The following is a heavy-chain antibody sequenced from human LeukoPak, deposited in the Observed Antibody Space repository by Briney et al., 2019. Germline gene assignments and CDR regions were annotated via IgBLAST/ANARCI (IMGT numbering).Heavy chain of an antibody. J-gene: IGHJ4*02. V-gene: IGHV3-23*01. CDR1: GFTFSYA. CDR3: AKGARGSTVTTIDY. CDR2: ISGSSVST. D-gene: IGHD4-17*01. Sequence: GGSLRLSCAASGFTFSYAMSWWSQAPGKGRVWFSGISGSSVSTYYADSVKGRFTISRDNSRNTLYMQMSSVTAADTALYYCAKGARGSTVTTIDYGGQGTRVTVSS.